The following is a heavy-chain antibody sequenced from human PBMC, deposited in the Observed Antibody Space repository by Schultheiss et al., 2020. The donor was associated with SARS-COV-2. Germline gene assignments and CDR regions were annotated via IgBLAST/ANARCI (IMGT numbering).Heavy chain of an antibody. J-gene: IGHJ4*02. V-gene: IGHV3-74*01. D-gene: IGHD3-3*01. CDR1: GFTFSSYW. CDR3: ANAVRFLEWPPADY. Sequence: GGSLRLSCAASGFTFSSYWMHWVRQAPGKGLVWVSAISGSGGSTYYADSVKGRFTISRDNAKNTLYLQMNSLRAEDTALYYCANAVRFLEWPPADYWGQGTLVTVSS. CDR2: ISGSGGST.